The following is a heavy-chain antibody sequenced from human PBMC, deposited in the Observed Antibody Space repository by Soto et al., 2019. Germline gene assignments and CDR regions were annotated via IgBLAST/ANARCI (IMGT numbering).Heavy chain of an antibody. D-gene: IGHD6-19*01. CDR2: ISYDGSNK. CDR1: GFTFSSYG. CDR3: AKDPRYNSGWAPYYYYGMDV. Sequence: PGGSLRLSCAASGFTFSSYGMHWVRQAPGKGLEWVAVISYDGSNKYYADSVKGRFTISRDNSKNTLYVQMNSLRAADTAVYYCAKDPRYNSGWAPYYYYGMDVWGQGTTVTVSS. J-gene: IGHJ6*02. V-gene: IGHV3-30*18.